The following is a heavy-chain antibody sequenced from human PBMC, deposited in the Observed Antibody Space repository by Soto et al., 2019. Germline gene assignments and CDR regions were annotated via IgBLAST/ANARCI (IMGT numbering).Heavy chain of an antibody. D-gene: IGHD3-22*01. J-gene: IGHJ4*02. CDR3: ARDRGYYDSSGYFDY. V-gene: IGHV1-69*13. Sequence: SVKVSCKASGGTFSSYAISWVRQAPGQGLEWMGGIIPIFGTANYAQKFQGRVTITADESTSTAYMELSSLRSEDTAVYYCARDRGYYDSSGYFDYWGQGTLVTVSS. CDR2: IIPIFGTA. CDR1: GGTFSSYA.